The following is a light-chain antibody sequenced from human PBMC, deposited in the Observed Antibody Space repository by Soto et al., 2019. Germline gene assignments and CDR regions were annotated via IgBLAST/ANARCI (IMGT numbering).Light chain of an antibody. Sequence: EIVLTQSPATLSLSPGERATLSCWASQSVGRYLAWYQQKPGQAPRLLIYDASSRATGVPARFSSSGSGTDFALTISSLEPEDFAVYYCQQYNTWPPYTFGQGTKLEIK. CDR3: QQYNTWPPYT. CDR1: QSVGRY. CDR2: DAS. J-gene: IGKJ2*01. V-gene: IGKV3-11*01.